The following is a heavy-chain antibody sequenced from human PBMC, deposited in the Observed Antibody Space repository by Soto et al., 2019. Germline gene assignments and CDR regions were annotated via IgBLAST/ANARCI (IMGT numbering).Heavy chain of an antibody. V-gene: IGHV4-31*03. Sequence: PSETLSLTCTVSAGSISSGGYYCSWFRQHPGKGLGGIGYIYYSGSTYYNPSLKSRVTISVDTSKNQFSLKLSSVTAADTAVYYCARVDTSMGATCVSYWGQGTLVTVSS. CDR3: ARVDTSMGATCVSY. D-gene: IGHD1-26*01. CDR1: AGSISSGGYY. CDR2: IYYSGST. J-gene: IGHJ4*02.